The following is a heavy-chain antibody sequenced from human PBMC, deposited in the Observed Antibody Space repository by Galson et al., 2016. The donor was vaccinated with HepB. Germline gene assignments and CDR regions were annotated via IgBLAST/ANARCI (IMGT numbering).Heavy chain of an antibody. CDR1: GGSFSNDG. D-gene: IGHD3-3*01. J-gene: IGHJ4*02. CDR3: ARDSRITIFGEGYLSV. V-gene: IGHV1-69*13. CDR2: IIPVFGTG. Sequence: SVKVSCKASGGSFSNDGLSWVRQAPGRGLEWMGGIIPVFGTGNSAPKFHGRVSITADESTRTAYMELRSLRSADTAVYYCARDSRITIFGEGYLSVWGQGTLVTVSS.